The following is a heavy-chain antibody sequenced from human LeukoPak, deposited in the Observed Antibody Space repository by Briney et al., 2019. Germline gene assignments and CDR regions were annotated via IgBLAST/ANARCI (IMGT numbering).Heavy chain of an antibody. Sequence: PGGSLRLSCAASGFSFSSYGMHWVRQAPGKGLEWVAVISYDGSNKYHADSVQGRFTISRDNSKNTLYLQMNSLRAEDTAVYYCAKDVGDYENPFFDYWGQGTLVTVSS. CDR1: GFSFSSYG. V-gene: IGHV3-30*18. D-gene: IGHD4-17*01. J-gene: IGHJ4*02. CDR3: AKDVGDYENPFFDY. CDR2: ISYDGSNK.